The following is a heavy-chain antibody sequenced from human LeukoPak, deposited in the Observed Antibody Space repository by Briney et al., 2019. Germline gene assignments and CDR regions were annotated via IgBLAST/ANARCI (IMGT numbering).Heavy chain of an antibody. CDR1: GYTFTSYG. Sequence: GASVKVSCKASGYTFTSYGISWVRQAPGQGLEWMGWISPYNGNTNYAQKLQGRVTMTTDTSTSTAYMELRSLRSDDTAVYYCARDGRGYCSSSSCYGPFDYWGEGSLVTVSS. D-gene: IGHD2-2*01. J-gene: IGHJ4*02. V-gene: IGHV1-18*04. CDR3: ARDGRGYCSSSSCYGPFDY. CDR2: ISPYNGNT.